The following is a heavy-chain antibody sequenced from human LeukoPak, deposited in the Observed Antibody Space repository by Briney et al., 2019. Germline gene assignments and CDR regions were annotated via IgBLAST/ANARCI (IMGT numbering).Heavy chain of an antibody. CDR3: ARASWPLLRYFDWSETWIDY. CDR2: INHSGST. Sequence: PSETLSLTCAVYGGSFSGYYWSWIRQPPGKGLEWIGEINHSGSTNYNPSLKSRVTISVDTSKNQFSLKLSSVTAADTAVYYCARASWPLLRYFDWSETWIDYWGQGTLVTVSS. CDR1: GGSFSGYY. V-gene: IGHV4-34*01. J-gene: IGHJ4*02. D-gene: IGHD3-9*01.